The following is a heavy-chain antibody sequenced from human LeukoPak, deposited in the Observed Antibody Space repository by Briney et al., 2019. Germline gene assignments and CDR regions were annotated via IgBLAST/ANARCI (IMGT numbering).Heavy chain of an antibody. J-gene: IGHJ5*02. CDR3: GKVGGNSNS. Sequence: SETLSLTCTVSGGSITSDIFYWNWIRQHPGKGLEWIGSIHNSRGTSYNPSLEGRLTISVDTSENQFFLKMSYVTAADTAMYYCGKVGGNSNSWGQGTLVTVSS. D-gene: IGHD4-23*01. V-gene: IGHV4-31*03. CDR2: IHNSRGT. CDR1: GGSITSDIFY.